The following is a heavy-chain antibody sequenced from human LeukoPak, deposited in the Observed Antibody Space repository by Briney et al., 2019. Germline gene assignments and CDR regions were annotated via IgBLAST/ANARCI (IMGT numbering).Heavy chain of an antibody. CDR1: GGSISSGNW. CDR2: IYHSGST. D-gene: IGHD3-22*01. CDR3: ARGQRIYYDSSPLFDY. V-gene: IGHV4-4*02. J-gene: IGHJ4*02. Sequence: SETLSLTCAVSGGSISSGNWWSWVRQPPGKGLEWIGEIYHSGSTNYNPSLKSRVTISVDKSKNQFSLKLSSVTAADTAVYYCARGQRIYYDSSPLFDYWGQGTLVTVSS.